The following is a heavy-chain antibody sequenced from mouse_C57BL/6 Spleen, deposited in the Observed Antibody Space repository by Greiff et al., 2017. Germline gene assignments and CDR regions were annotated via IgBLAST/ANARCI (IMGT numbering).Heavy chain of an antibody. CDR2: ICTGGGT. V-gene: IGHV2-9-1*01. Sequence: QVQLQQSGPGLVAPSQSLSISCTVSGFSFTSYAISWVRQTPGKGLEWLGVICTGGGTNYNSALRDRLSISKNNSKSQVFVKMNSLQTDDTARYYCARGGTTRVAGMDYGGQGTSVTVSA. CDR3: ARGGTTRVAGMDY. D-gene: IGHD1-1*01. J-gene: IGHJ4*01. CDR1: GFSFTSYA.